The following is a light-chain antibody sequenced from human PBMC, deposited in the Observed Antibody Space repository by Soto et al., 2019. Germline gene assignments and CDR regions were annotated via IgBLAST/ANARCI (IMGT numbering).Light chain of an antibody. Sequence: QSVLTQPASVSGSPGQSITISCTGTSSDVGGYNYVSWYQPHPGKAPKLMIYEVSNWPSGVSNRFSASKSGNTASLTISGLQAEDEADYYCSSYTNSGYVFGTGTKLTVL. CDR2: EVS. CDR1: SSDVGGYNY. V-gene: IGLV2-14*01. CDR3: SSYTNSGYV. J-gene: IGLJ1*01.